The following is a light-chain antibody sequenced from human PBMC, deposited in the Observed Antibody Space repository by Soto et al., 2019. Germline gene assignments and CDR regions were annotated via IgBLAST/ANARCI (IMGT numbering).Light chain of an antibody. Sequence: QSALTQPASVSGSPGQSITISCTGTSSDVGAYNFVSWHQQHPGKAPNLMIYNVYDRPSGISYRFSGSKSGNTASLTISGLQGEDEADYYCSAYTVSRTYVFGTGTKLTVL. J-gene: IGLJ1*01. V-gene: IGLV2-14*03. CDR2: NVY. CDR1: SSDVGAYNF. CDR3: SAYTVSRTYV.